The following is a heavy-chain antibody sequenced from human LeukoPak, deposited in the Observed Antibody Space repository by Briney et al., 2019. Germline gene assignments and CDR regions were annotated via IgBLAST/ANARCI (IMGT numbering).Heavy chain of an antibody. J-gene: IGHJ4*02. V-gene: IGHV1-2*02. CDR3: ARGDSSMIVVVITGLEY. CDR2: INPNSGGT. Sequence: ASVKVSCKASGGTFSSYAISWVRQAPGQGLEWMGWINPNSGGTNCAQKFQGRVTMTRDTSINTAYMELSRLRSDDTAVYYCARGDSSMIVVVITGLEYWGQGTLVTVSS. CDR1: GGTFSSYA. D-gene: IGHD3-22*01.